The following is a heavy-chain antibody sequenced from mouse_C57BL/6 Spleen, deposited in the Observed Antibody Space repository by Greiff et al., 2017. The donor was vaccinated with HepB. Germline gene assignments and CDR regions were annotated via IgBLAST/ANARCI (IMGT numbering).Heavy chain of an antibody. J-gene: IGHJ1*03. CDR3: ARPLIYYDYDDWYFDV. CDR1: GFTFSDYG. D-gene: IGHD2-4*01. CDR2: ISSGSSTI. Sequence: VQLKESGGGLVKPGGSLKLSCAASGFTFSDYGMHWVRQAPEKGLEWVAYISSGSSTIYYADTVKGRFTISRDNAKNTLFLQMTSLRSEDTAMYYCARPLIYYDYDDWYFDVWGTGTTVTVSS. V-gene: IGHV5-17*01.